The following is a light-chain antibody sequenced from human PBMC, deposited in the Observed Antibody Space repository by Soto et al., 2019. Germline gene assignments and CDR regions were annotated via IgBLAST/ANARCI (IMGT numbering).Light chain of an antibody. CDR3: SSYAGSSNV. CDR2: EVN. CDR1: SSDVGGYNY. V-gene: IGLV2-8*01. J-gene: IGLJ1*01. Sequence: QSVLTQPPPASGSPGQSVAISCTGTSSDVGGYNYVSWYQQHPGKAPKLMIYEVNKRPSGVPDRFSGSKSGNTASLTVSGLQAEDEAAYYCSSYAGSSNVFGTGTKVTVL.